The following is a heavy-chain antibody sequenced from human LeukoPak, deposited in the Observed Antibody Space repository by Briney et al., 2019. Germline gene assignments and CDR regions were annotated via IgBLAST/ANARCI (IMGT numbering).Heavy chain of an antibody. J-gene: IGHJ6*02. CDR3: ARDLGLTMDV. Sequence: SETLSLTCTVSGGSISSYQWSWIRQPPGKGLEWIGYMYYSGSTKYNPSLKSRVTISGDTSKNQFSLKLISVTAADAAVYYCARDLGLTMDVWGQGTAVTVSS. CDR2: MYYSGST. D-gene: IGHD3/OR15-3a*01. CDR1: GGSISSYQ. V-gene: IGHV4-59*12.